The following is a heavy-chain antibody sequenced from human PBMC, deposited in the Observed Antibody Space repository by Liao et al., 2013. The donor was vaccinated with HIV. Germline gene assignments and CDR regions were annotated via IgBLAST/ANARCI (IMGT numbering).Heavy chain of an antibody. CDR3: ARSRIVGSNGGWFDP. V-gene: IGHV4-34*01. J-gene: IGHJ5*02. D-gene: IGHD1-26*01. CDR2: INHSGIT. Sequence: QVQLQQWGAGLLKPSETLSLTCDVYGGSSSGYYWSWIRQPPGKGLEWIGEINHSGITNYNPSLKSRVTISVDTSKNQFSLKLSSVTAADTAVYYCARSRIVGSNGGWFDPWGQGTLVTVSS. CDR1: GGSSSGYY.